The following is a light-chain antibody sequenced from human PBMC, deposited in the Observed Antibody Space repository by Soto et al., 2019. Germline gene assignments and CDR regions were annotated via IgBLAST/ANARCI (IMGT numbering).Light chain of an antibody. V-gene: IGLV2-14*01. Sequence: QSVLTQPASVSGSAGQSITISCTGTSSDVGGYNYVSWYQQHPGKAPKLMIYEVSNRPSGVSNRFSGSKSGNTASLTISGLQAEDEADYYCSSYTSSLYVFGTGTKVTVL. CDR2: EVS. J-gene: IGLJ1*01. CDR1: SSDVGGYNY. CDR3: SSYTSSLYV.